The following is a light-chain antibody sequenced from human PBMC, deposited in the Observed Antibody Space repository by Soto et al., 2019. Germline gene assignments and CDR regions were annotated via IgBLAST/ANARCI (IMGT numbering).Light chain of an antibody. J-gene: IGKJ2*01. CDR3: QQRAIWPYT. CDR1: RTVFNF. V-gene: IGKV3-11*01. CDR2: DAS. Sequence: EIVMTQSPATLSVSPGERATLFCRANRTVFNFLIWYQQKPGQAPRLLIYDASNRATDIPARFSGTGSGTDFRLTISSLEPEDFALYFCQQRAIWPYTFGPGTKLEIK.